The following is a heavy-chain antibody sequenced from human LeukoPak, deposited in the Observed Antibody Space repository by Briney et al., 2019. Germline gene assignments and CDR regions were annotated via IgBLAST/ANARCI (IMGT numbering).Heavy chain of an antibody. CDR1: GFTFSNYW. V-gene: IGHV3-7*05. CDR2: IKEDGSDK. J-gene: IGHJ3*02. CDR3: TRGSSNACDI. D-gene: IGHD3-10*01. Sequence: PGGSLRLSCTASGFTFSNYWMNWVRQAPGKGLQWVGNIKEDGSDKYYVDSVKGRFTISRDNATNSLYLQRNSLRAEDTAVYYCTRGSSNACDIWGQGTMVAVSS.